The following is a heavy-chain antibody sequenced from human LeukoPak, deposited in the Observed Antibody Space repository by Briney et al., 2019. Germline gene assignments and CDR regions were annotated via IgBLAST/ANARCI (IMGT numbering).Heavy chain of an antibody. CDR1: GFTFSTHT. V-gene: IGHV3-48*01. CDR3: TRVLYSSGWYGDHY. D-gene: IGHD6-19*01. J-gene: IGHJ4*02. CDR2: ISSSSSTM. Sequence: GESLRLSCITSGFTFSTHTMNWLRQAPGKGLEWVSYISSSSSTMYYADSVKGRFTISRDNAKNSLYLQMSSLRAEDTAVYYCTRVLYSSGWYGDHYWGQGTLVTVSS.